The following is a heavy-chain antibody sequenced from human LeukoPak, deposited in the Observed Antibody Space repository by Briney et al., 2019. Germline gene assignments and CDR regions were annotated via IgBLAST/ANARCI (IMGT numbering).Heavy chain of an antibody. CDR1: GFTFSYYS. CDR3: ARDFPTYGDYSYYFDY. V-gene: IGHV3-48*01. J-gene: IGHJ4*02. CDR2: ISASSSTI. D-gene: IGHD4-17*01. Sequence: GGSLRLSCVASGFTFSYYSMNWVRQAPGKGLEWVSYISASSSTIYYADSVKGRFTISRDNAKDSLYLQMNILRAEDTAVYYCARDFPTYGDYSYYFDYWGQGTLVTVSS.